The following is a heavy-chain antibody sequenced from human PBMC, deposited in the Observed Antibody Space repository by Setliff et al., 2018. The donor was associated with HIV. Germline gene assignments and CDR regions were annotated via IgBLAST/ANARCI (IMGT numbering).Heavy chain of an antibody. J-gene: IGHJ4*02. CDR2: INHRGST. D-gene: IGHD6-13*01. V-gene: IGHV4-34*01. CDR3: GGSSRWGFVY. Sequence: SETLSLTCAVYGGSLSDYYWSWIRQPPGKGLEWIGQINHRGSTIYNPSLKSRVTMSVDSSKNQFSLKLSSVTAADRAVYYCGGSSRWGFVYWGQGTLVTVSS. CDR1: GGSLSDYY.